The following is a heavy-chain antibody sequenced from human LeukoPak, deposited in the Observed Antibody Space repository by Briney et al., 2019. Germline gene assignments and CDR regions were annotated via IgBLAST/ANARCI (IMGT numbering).Heavy chain of an antibody. J-gene: IGHJ6*03. V-gene: IGHV4-61*02. CDR3: ARDIYSYADYYYMDV. CDR2: IYTSGST. Sequence: SETLSLTCTVSGGSISSGSYYWSWIRQPAGKGLEWIGRIYTSGSTNYNPSLKSRVTISVDTSKNQFSLKLSSVTAAGTAVYYCARDIYSYADYYYMDVWGKGTTVTISS. CDR1: GGSISSGSYY. D-gene: IGHD5-18*01.